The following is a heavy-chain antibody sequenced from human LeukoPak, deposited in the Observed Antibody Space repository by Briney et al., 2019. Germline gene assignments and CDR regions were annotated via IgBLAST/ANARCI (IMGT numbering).Heavy chain of an antibody. CDR3: ARGVQGLAYYYYYGMDV. Sequence: ASVKVSCKASGYTFTGYDINWVRQATGQGLEWMGWMNPNSGNTGYAQKFQGRVTMTRNTSISTAYMELSSLRSEDTAVYYCARGVQGLAYYYYYGMDVWGQGTTVTVSS. J-gene: IGHJ6*02. D-gene: IGHD6-19*01. CDR1: GYTFTGYD. CDR2: MNPNSGNT. V-gene: IGHV1-8*01.